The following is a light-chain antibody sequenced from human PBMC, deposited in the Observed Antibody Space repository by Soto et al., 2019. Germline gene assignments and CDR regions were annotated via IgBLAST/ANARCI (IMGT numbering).Light chain of an antibody. CDR2: GAS. V-gene: IGKV3-15*01. CDR1: QSVSSN. J-gene: IGKJ5*01. CDR3: QQYNNWPPIT. Sequence: EIVMSHSPATLSFSRGERAPLSCRASQSVSSNLAWYQQKPGQAPRLLTYGASTRATGIPARFSGSGSGTEFTLTISSLQSEDFAVYYCQQYNNWPPITFGQGTRLEIK.